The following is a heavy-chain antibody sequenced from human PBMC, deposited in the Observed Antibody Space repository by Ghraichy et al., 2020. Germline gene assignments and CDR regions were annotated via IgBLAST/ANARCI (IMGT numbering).Heavy chain of an antibody. J-gene: IGHJ4*02. CDR3: ASYSGYFAY. D-gene: IGHD3-10*01. CDR1: GGSIISSSYY. CDR2: VYYSGST. Sequence: SETLSLTCTVSGGSIISSSYYWGWIRQPPGKGLEWIGSVYYSGSTYYNPSLKSRVTISVGTSKKHFSLKLSSVTAADTAVYYCASYSGYFAYWGQGTLVTVSS. V-gene: IGHV4-39*02.